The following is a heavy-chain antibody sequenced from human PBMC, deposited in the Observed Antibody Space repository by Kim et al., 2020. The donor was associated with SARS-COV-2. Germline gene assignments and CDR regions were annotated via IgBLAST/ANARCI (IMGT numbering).Heavy chain of an antibody. J-gene: IGHJ6*02. CDR2: IYYSGST. D-gene: IGHD2-21*01. Sequence: SDTLSLTCTVSGGSISSGGYYWSWIRQHPGKGLEWIGYIYYSGSTYYNPSLKSRFDISIDTSKNQFSLNLSSVTAADTAVYYCARGDNIVVGFHYFYGMDVWGQGTTVTVSS. V-gene: IGHV4-31*03. CDR1: GGSISSGGYY. CDR3: ARGDNIVVGFHYFYGMDV.